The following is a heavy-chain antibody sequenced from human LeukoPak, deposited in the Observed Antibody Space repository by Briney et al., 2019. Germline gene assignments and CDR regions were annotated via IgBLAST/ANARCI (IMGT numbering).Heavy chain of an antibody. CDR1: GFTFSSYS. Sequence: GGSLRLSCAASGFTFSSYSMNWVRQAPGKGLEWVSFISSSSHYIYYADSVKGRFTISRDNAKNSLYLQMSSLRAEDTAVYYCAREEGTDCGGDCYSGYWGQGTLVTVSS. CDR3: AREEGTDCGGDCYSGY. CDR2: ISSSSHYI. D-gene: IGHD2-21*02. V-gene: IGHV3-21*01. J-gene: IGHJ4*02.